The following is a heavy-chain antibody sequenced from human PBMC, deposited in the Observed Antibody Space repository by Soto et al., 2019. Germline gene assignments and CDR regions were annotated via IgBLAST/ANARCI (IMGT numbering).Heavy chain of an antibody. Sequence: QVQLLESGGGVVQPGTSLRLSCAASGFTFSDHGMHWVRQAPGKGLEWVAVISHDGNSKYYGDSVKGRFTVSRDNSNNMAYLQMNSLRLEDTAMYYCAKQFDLGGLEDYWGQGTLVTVSS. V-gene: IGHV3-30*18. CDR3: AKQFDLGGLEDY. J-gene: IGHJ4*02. D-gene: IGHD1-1*01. CDR2: ISHDGNSK. CDR1: GFTFSDHG.